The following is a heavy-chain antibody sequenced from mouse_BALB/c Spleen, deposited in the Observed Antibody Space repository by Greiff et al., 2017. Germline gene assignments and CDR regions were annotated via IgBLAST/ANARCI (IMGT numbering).Heavy chain of an antibody. Sequence: EVKLVESGGGLVQPGGSLKLSCAASGFTFSSYTMSWVRQTPEKRLEWVAYISNGGGSTYYPDTVKGRFTISRDNAKNTLYLQMSSLKSEDTAMYYCARQPYGSSSAWFAYWGQGTLVTVSA. CDR1: GFTFSSYT. D-gene: IGHD1-1*01. CDR3: ARQPYGSSSAWFAY. J-gene: IGHJ3*01. CDR2: ISNGGGST. V-gene: IGHV5-12-2*01.